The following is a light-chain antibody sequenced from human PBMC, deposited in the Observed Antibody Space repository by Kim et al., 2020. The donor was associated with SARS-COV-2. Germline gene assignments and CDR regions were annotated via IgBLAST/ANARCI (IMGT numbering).Light chain of an antibody. CDR2: GKS. J-gene: IGLJ2*01. V-gene: IGLV3-19*01. CDR1: SRRSHY. Sequence: GQTFRITVQGDSRRSHYAPCYQQEPGQAPILLIYGKSNRPSGIPDRFSGSSSGNTASLTITGTHAGDEADYYCKSRDTNDIVLFGGGNQLTVL. CDR3: KSRDTNDIVL.